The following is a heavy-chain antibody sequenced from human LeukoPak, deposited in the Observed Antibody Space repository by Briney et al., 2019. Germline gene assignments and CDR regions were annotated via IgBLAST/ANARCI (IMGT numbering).Heavy chain of an antibody. J-gene: IGHJ5*02. D-gene: IGHD2-2*01. CDR3: ASSNQLQPYNWFDP. V-gene: IGHV3-33*01. Sequence: GGSLRLSCAASGFTFSSYGMHWVRQAPGKGLEWVAVIWYDGSNKYYADSVKGRFTISRDNSKNTLYLQMNSLRSEDTAVYYCASSNQLQPYNWFDPWGQGTLVTVSS. CDR2: IWYDGSNK. CDR1: GFTFSSYG.